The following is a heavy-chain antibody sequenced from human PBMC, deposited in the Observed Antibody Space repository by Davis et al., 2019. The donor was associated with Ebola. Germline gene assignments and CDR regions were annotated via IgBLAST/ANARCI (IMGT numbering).Heavy chain of an antibody. CDR2: ISGTGGST. CDR3: ATMGDSGH. D-gene: IGHD1-26*01. J-gene: IGHJ4*02. CDR1: GFTFGSYS. Sequence: GESLKISCAASGFTFGSYSMSWVRQAPGKGLEWVSTISGTGGSTYYADSVRGRFIISRDNSKNTLYLQMISLRAEDSGVYYCATMGDSGHWGRGTQVTVSS. V-gene: IGHV3-23*01.